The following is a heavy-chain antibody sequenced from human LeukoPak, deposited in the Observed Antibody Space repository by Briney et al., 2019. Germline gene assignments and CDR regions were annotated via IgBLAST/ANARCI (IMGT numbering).Heavy chain of an antibody. J-gene: IGHJ4*02. CDR3: AGSSGWYGSLDY. V-gene: IGHV4-39*01. D-gene: IGHD6-13*01. Sequence: SETLSLTCTVSGGSISSSSYYWGWIRQPPGKGLEWIGSIYYSGSTYYNPSLKSRVTISVDTSKNQFSLKLSSVTAADTAVYYCAGSSGWYGSLDYWGQGTLVTVSS. CDR2: IYYSGST. CDR1: GGSISSSSYY.